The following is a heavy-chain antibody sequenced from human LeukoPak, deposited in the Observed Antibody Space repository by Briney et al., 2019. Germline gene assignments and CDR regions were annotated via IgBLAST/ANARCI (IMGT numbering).Heavy chain of an antibody. V-gene: IGHV3-30-3*01. CDR1: GFTFSSYA. D-gene: IGHD2-2*01. CDR2: ISYDGSNK. J-gene: IGHJ4*02. Sequence: PGGSLRLSCAASGFTFSSYAMHWVRQAPGKGLEWVAVISYDGSNKYYADSVKGRFTISRDNSKNTLYLQMNSLRAEDTAVYYCARDLLSNIVVVPAAPLDYWGQGTLVTVSS. CDR3: ARDLLSNIVVVPAAPLDY.